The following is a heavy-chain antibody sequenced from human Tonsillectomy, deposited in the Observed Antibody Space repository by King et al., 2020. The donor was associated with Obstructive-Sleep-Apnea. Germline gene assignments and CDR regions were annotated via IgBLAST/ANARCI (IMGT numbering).Heavy chain of an antibody. CDR3: ARDRGPNCLDY. CDR1: GFTFRTYG. J-gene: IGHJ4*02. V-gene: IGHV3-7*01. D-gene: IGHD7-27*01. CDR2: IKQDGSEE. Sequence: VQLVESGGGLVQPGGSLRLSCAASGFTFRTYGMSWVRQAPGTWLEWVANIKQDGSEEYYMDSVKGRFTISRDNAKNSLYLQMNSLRAEDTAVYYCARDRGPNCLDYWGQGTLVTVSS.